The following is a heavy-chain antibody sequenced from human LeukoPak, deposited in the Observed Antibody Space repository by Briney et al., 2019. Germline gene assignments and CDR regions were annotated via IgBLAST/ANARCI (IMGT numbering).Heavy chain of an antibody. CDR2: IKSKSDGGTT. V-gene: IGHV3-15*01. D-gene: IGHD5-12*01. Sequence: GGSLRLSCAASGFTFSNAWMSWVRQAPGKGLEWVGRIKSKSDGGTTDYAAPVKGRFTISRDDSKKTLYLQMNRLKSEDTAVYYCATEGRFWLRSDYWGPGTLVTVSS. J-gene: IGHJ4*02. CDR1: GFTFSNAW. CDR3: ATEGRFWLRSDY.